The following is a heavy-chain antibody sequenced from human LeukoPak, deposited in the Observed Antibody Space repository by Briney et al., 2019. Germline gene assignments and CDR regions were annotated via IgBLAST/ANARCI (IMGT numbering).Heavy chain of an antibody. CDR2: IYYSGST. V-gene: IGHV4-31*03. CDR1: GGSISSGGYY. Sequence: SQTLSLTCTVSGGSISSGGYYWSWIRQHPGKGLELIGYIYYSGSTYYNPSLKSRVTISVDTSKNQFSLKLSSVTAADTAVYYCARGLGYCSSTSCYPAYNWFDPWGQGTLVTVSS. J-gene: IGHJ5*02. D-gene: IGHD2-2*01. CDR3: ARGLGYCSSTSCYPAYNWFDP.